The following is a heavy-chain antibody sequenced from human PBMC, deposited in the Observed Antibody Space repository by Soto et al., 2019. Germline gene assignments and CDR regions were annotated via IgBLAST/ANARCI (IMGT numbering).Heavy chain of an antibody. CDR3: ARVIGYLERGYSGYDGDY. Sequence: QVQLQESGPGLVKPSQTLSLTCTVSGGSISSGDYYWSWIRQPPGKGLEWIGYIYYSGSTYYNPSLKSRVTISVDTSKNQFSLKLSSVTAADTAVYYCARVIGYLERGYSGYDGDYWGQGTLVTVSS. J-gene: IGHJ4*02. V-gene: IGHV4-30-4*01. D-gene: IGHD5-12*01. CDR2: IYYSGST. CDR1: GGSISSGDYY.